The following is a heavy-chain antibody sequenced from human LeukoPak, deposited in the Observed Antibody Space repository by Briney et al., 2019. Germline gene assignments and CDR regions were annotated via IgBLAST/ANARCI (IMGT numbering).Heavy chain of an antibody. CDR2: IYYSGTT. CDR1: GGSISNYY. V-gene: IGHV4-59*12. Sequence: SETLSLTCTVSGGSISNYYWNWIRQPPGKGLEWIGYIYYSGTTNYNPSLKSRVSMSVDTSKNQFSLKLSSVTAADTAVYYCARGPLTMTRGFDPWGQGTLVTVSS. J-gene: IGHJ5*02. CDR3: ARGPLTMTRGFDP. D-gene: IGHD4-17*01.